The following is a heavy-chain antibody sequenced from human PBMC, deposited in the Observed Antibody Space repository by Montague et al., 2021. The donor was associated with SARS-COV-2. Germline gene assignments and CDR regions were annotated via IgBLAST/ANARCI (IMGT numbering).Heavy chain of an antibody. V-gene: IGHV3-11*03. Sequence: SLRLSCAASGFTFSDCYMTWIRQAPGKGLEWLSYISTRSTYTNYADSVKGRFIISRDDAKNSLYLQMNSLRAEDTAVYYCASFTMVRGAQGYGMDVWGQGTTVTVSS. CDR3: ASFTMVRGAQGYGMDV. D-gene: IGHD3-10*01. CDR2: ISTRSTYT. J-gene: IGHJ6*02. CDR1: GFTFSDCY.